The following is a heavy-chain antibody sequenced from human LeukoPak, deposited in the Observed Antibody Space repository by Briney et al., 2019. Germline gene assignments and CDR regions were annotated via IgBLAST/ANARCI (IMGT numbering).Heavy chain of an antibody. V-gene: IGHV4-39*07. CDR2: GYYGGST. Sequence: PSETLSLTCSVSGGSISSSSYYWGWIRQSPGKGLEWIGNGYYGGSTYYNPSLKSRVTIFVDTSKNQFSLKLSSVTAADTAVYYCARGWVAAAGPFDYWGQGTLVTVSS. CDR1: GGSISSSSYY. CDR3: ARGWVAAAGPFDY. D-gene: IGHD6-13*01. J-gene: IGHJ4*02.